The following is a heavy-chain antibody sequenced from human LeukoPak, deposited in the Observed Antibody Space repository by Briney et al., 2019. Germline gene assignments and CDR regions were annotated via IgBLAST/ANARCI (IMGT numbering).Heavy chain of an antibody. CDR3: ARGGGSSSAWPLDY. D-gene: IGHD6-6*01. Sequence: GASVKVSCKVSGYTLTELSMHWVRQAPGQGLEWMGIINPSGGSTDYAQKFQGRVTMTRDTSTSTVYMELSSLRSEDTAVYYCARGGGSSSAWPLDYWGQGTLVTVSS. CDR1: GYTLTELS. CDR2: INPSGGST. V-gene: IGHV1-46*01. J-gene: IGHJ4*02.